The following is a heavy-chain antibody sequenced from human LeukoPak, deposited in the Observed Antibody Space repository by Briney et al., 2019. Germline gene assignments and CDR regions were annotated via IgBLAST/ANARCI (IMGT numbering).Heavy chain of an antibody. V-gene: IGHV4-61*02. Sequence: SETLSLTCTVSGGSISSGSYYWSWIRQPAGKGLEWIGRIYTSGSTNYNPSLKSRVTISVDTSKNQFSLKLSSVTAADTAVYYCARDHNDFWSGYYDYWGQGTLVTVSS. CDR2: IYTSGST. CDR3: ARDHNDFWSGYYDY. D-gene: IGHD3-3*01. CDR1: GGSISSGSYY. J-gene: IGHJ4*02.